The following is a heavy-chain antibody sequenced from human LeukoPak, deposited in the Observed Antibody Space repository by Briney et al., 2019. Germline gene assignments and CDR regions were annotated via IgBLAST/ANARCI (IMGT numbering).Heavy chain of an antibody. CDR3: ASRYGSGSYGFDF. J-gene: IGHJ4*02. Sequence: SETLSLTCTVSGGSISSYYWNWIRQPPGKGLEWIGYIHYSGTNYYNPSLKSRVTISVDTSKSQFSLKLSSVTAADTAVYYCASRYGSGSYGFDFWGQGTLVTVSS. D-gene: IGHD3-10*01. CDR2: IHYSGTN. CDR1: GGSISSYY. V-gene: IGHV4-59*01.